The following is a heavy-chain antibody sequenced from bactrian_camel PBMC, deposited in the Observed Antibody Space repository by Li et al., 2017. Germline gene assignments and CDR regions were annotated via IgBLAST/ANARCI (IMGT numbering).Heavy chain of an antibody. J-gene: IGHJ4*01. CDR2: IVPDIGIA. CDR1: GHTFDYSD. V-gene: IGHV3S63*01. D-gene: IGHD2*01. CDR3: AASTSRCSGTVFSARCYTF. Sequence: HVQLVESGASVQAGGSLRLSCTASGHTFDYSDMGCYRQAPDKEREGIAHIVPDIGIAGYADSVKGRFTISQDDAKNTVYLQMDSLALEDTAMYYCAASTSRCSGTVFSARCYTFWGQGTQVTVS.